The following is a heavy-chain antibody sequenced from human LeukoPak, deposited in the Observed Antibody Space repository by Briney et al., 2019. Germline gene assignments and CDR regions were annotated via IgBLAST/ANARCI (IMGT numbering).Heavy chain of an antibody. CDR1: GGSISSSSYY. CDR3: PRQNRRLNWFDP. V-gene: IGHV4-39*01. J-gene: IGHJ5*02. D-gene: IGHD2-21*02. CDR2: IYYSGST. Sequence: SETLSLTCTVSGGSISSSSYYWGWLRQPPGKGLEWIGSIYYSGSTYYNPSLKSRVTISVDTSKNQFSLKLSSVTAADTAVYYCPRQNRRLNWFDPWGQGTLVTVSS.